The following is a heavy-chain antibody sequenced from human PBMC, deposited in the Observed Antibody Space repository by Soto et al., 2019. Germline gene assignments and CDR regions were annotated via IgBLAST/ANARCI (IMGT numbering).Heavy chain of an antibody. CDR3: ARDALAIKYMWFDP. Sequence: GGSLRLSCAASGFILSDYHMSWIRQAPGKGLEWIPYITSRGETTYYADSVKGRFTISRDNAMNSLYLQMDSLRADDTAIYYCARDALAIKYMWFDPWGQGTLVTVSS. V-gene: IGHV3-11*01. J-gene: IGHJ5*02. CDR2: ITSRGETT. D-gene: IGHD3-3*02. CDR1: GFILSDYH.